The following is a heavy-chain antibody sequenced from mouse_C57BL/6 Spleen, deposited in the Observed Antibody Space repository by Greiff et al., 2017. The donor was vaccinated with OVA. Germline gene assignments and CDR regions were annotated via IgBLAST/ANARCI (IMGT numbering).Heavy chain of an antibody. Sequence: QVQLQQSGAELMKPGASVKLSCKATGYTFTGYWIEWVKQRPGHGLEWIGEIFPGSGSTNYNEKFKGKATFTADKSSNTAYMQRSSLTTEDCAIYYGARAEVTTVVAANYWGQGTTLTVSS. CDR1: GYTFTGYW. J-gene: IGHJ2*01. D-gene: IGHD1-1*01. CDR2: IFPGSGST. V-gene: IGHV1-9*01. CDR3: ARAEVTTVVAANY.